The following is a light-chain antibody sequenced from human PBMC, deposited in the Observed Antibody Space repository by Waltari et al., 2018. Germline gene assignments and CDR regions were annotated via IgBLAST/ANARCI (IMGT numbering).Light chain of an antibody. V-gene: IGLV2-14*03. CDR1: RSDVGAYNS. Sequence: QSALTQPASVSGSPGQSITISCTGTRSDVGAYNSVPWYQQHPGKVPKLIIYDVSHRPSGVSFRFSGSKSDNTASLTISGLQAEDEADYYCISYTTSDTMIFGGGTKLTVL. CDR2: DVS. J-gene: IGLJ2*01. CDR3: ISYTTSDTMI.